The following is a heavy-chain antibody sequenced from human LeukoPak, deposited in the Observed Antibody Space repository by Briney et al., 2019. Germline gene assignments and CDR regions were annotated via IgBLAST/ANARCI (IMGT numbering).Heavy chain of an antibody. CDR3: ARLEIAVALFDY. Sequence: SETLFLTCTVSGGSISSSSYYWGWIRQPPGKGLEWIGSIYYSGSTYYNPSLKSRDTISVDTSKNQFSLKLSSVTAADTAVYYCARLEIAVALFDYWGQGTLVTVSS. D-gene: IGHD6-19*01. CDR1: GGSISSSSYY. V-gene: IGHV4-39*01. CDR2: IYYSGST. J-gene: IGHJ4*02.